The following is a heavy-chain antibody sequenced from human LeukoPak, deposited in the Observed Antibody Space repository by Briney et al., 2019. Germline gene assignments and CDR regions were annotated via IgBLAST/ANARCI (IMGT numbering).Heavy chain of an antibody. CDR3: ARDGYGDYGGYYYYGMDV. CDR2: IIPIFGTA. V-gene: IGHV1-69*13. CDR1: GGTFSSYA. Sequence: ASVKVSCKASGGTFSSYAISWVRQAPGQGLEWMGGIIPIFGTANYAQKFQGRVTITADESTSTAYMELSSLRSEDTAVYYCARDGYGDYGGYYYYGMDVWGQGTTVTVSS. D-gene: IGHD4-17*01. J-gene: IGHJ6*02.